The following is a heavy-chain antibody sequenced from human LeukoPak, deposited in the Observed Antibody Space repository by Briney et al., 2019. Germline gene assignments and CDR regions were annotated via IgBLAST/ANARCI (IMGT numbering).Heavy chain of an antibody. CDR3: ASGGLVSRYLDH. CDR1: GVCISSSTW. Sequence: PSGTLSLTCAVSGVCISSSTWWSWVRLPPGTGLEWIGEIFHSGSTNFNPSLKSRLTMSVDESKHEFSLKLTSVTAADTAVYYCASGGLVSRYLDHWGQGTLVTVSS. V-gene: IGHV4-4*02. CDR2: IFHSGST. D-gene: IGHD3-9*01. J-gene: IGHJ4*02.